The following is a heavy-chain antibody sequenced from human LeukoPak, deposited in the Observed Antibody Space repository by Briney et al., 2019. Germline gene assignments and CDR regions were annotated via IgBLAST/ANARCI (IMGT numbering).Heavy chain of an antibody. CDR3: AGRTVTDSQWTFNM. Sequence: GGSLRLSCAASGFTFSSYPMTWVRQAPGKGLEWVWLVTNNSGGTFYADSVKGRFTISRDNSNGTLYLQMNSLRAEDTAVYYCAGRTVTDSQWTFNMWGQGTLVTVSS. V-gene: IGHV3-23*01. J-gene: IGHJ3*02. CDR1: GFTFSSYP. D-gene: IGHD2-21*02. CDR2: VTNNSGGT.